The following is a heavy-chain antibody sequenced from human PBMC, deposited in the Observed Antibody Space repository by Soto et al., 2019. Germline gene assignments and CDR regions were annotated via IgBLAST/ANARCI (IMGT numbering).Heavy chain of an antibody. J-gene: IGHJ4*02. Sequence: SQTLSLTCVISGDSVSSNSVTWNWIRQSPSRGLEWLGRTYYRSQWYNDYAVSVKSRITINPDTSKNQFSLHLNSVTPEDTAVYYCVRVWAVAGHFDYWGQGTLVTVSS. D-gene: IGHD6-19*01. CDR3: VRVWAVAGHFDY. CDR2: TYYRSQWYN. V-gene: IGHV6-1*01. CDR1: GDSVSSNSVT.